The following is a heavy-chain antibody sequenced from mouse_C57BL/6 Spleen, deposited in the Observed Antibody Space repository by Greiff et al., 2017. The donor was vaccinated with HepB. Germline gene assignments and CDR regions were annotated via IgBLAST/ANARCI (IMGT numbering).Heavy chain of an antibody. Sequence: QVQLQQPGAELVMPGASVKLSCKASGYTFTSYWMHWVKQRPGQGLEWIGEIDPSDSYTNYNQKFKGKSTLTVDKSSSTAYMQLSSLTSEDSAVYYCAIIATVVATRDFDGWGTGTTVTVAS. CDR1: GYTFTSYW. J-gene: IGHJ1*03. CDR2: IDPSDSYT. CDR3: AIIATVVATRDFDG. V-gene: IGHV1-69*01. D-gene: IGHD1-1*01.